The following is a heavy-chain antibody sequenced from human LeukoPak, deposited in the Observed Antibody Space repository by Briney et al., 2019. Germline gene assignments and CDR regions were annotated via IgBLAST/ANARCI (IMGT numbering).Heavy chain of an antibody. J-gene: IGHJ1*01. D-gene: IGHD2/OR15-2a*01. Sequence: GASVKVSCKASGYTFTSYDINWVRQATGQGLEWMGWMNPNSGNTGYAQKFQGRVTMTRNTSISTAYMELSSLRSEDTAVYYCARDCKSRYCLLQHWGQGTLVTVSS. CDR2: MNPNSGNT. CDR1: GYTFTSYD. V-gene: IGHV1-8*01. CDR3: ARDCKSRYCLLQH.